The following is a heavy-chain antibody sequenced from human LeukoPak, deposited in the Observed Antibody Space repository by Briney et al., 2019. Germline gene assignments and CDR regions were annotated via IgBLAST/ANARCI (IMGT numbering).Heavy chain of an antibody. V-gene: IGHV1-46*01. CDR3: ARDNSVGDVAWWFDP. D-gene: IGHD1-26*01. CDR1: GYTFTGYY. Sequence: ASVKVTCKASGYTFTGYYMHWVRQAPGQGLEWLGLINPSGSSTLYAQKFQGRVTMTRDMSTTTDYMELSSLRSEDTAVYYCARDNSVGDVAWWFDPWGQGTLVTVSS. CDR2: INPSGSST. J-gene: IGHJ5*02.